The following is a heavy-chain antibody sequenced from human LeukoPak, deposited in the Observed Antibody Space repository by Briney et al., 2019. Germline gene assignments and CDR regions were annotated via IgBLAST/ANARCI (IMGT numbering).Heavy chain of an antibody. CDR2: IYHSGST. J-gene: IGHJ4*02. CDR3: ARMGYDYDYFDY. D-gene: IGHD5-12*01. Sequence: PSETLSLTCTVSGYSISSGYYWGWIRQPPGKGLEWIGSIYHSGSTYYNPSLKSRVTISVDTSKNQFSLKLSSVTAADTAVYYCARMGYDYDYFDYWGQGTLVTVSS. CDR1: GYSISSGYY. V-gene: IGHV4-38-2*02.